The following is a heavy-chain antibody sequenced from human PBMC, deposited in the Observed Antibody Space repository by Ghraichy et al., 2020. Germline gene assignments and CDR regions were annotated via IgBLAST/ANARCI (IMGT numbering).Heavy chain of an antibody. V-gene: IGHV4-59*01. J-gene: IGHJ6*02. D-gene: IGHD2-21*01. CDR2: IYYSGST. CDR3: ARGILWWGGGMDV. CDR1: GGSISSYY. Sequence: SETLSLTCTVSGGSISSYYWSWIRQPPGKGLEWIGYIYYSGSTNYNPSLKSRVTISVDTSKNQFSLKLSSVTAADTAVYYCARGILWWGGGMDVWGQGTTVTVSS.